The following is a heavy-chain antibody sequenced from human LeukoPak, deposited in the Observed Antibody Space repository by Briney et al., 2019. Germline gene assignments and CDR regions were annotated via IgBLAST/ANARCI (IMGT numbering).Heavy chain of an antibody. J-gene: IGHJ5*02. D-gene: IGHD3-22*01. CDR2: IYSGGST. CDR3: ARGTPDYYDTSGYYSFDP. CDR1: GFTVSSNY. V-gene: IGHV3-53*01. Sequence: GGSLRLSCAASGFTVSSNYMSWVRQAPGKGLEWVSVIYSGGSTYYADSVKGRFTLSRDNSKNTLYLQMNNLRAEDTAVYYCARGTPDYYDTSGYYSFDPWGRGTLVTVSS.